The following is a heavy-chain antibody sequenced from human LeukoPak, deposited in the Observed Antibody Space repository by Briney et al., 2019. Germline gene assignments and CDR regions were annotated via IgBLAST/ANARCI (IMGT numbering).Heavy chain of an antibody. Sequence: GGSLRLSCAVSGFTFSNYDMHWVRQAPGKGLEWVAVVSYDGSSKYYADSVKGRFTISRENSKNTQYLQMNSLRAEDTAVYYCAKWRGPYLQFYYGMDVWGRGTTVTVSS. CDR2: VSYDGSSK. CDR1: GFTFSNYD. V-gene: IGHV3-30*18. D-gene: IGHD2-21*01. CDR3: AKWRGPYLQFYYGMDV. J-gene: IGHJ6*02.